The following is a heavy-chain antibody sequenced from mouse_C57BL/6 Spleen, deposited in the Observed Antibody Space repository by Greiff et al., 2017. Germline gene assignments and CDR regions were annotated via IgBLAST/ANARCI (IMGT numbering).Heavy chain of an antibody. J-gene: IGHJ2*01. CDR1: GYAFTNYL. CDR2: INPGSGGT. Sequence: VQLQQSGAELVRPGTSVKVSCKASGYAFTNYLIEWVKQRPGQGLEWIGVINPGSGGTNYNEKFKGKATLTADKSSSTAYMQLSSLTSEDSAVYFCARGGDGYYFDYWGQGTTLTVSS. V-gene: IGHV1-54*01. D-gene: IGHD2-3*01. CDR3: ARGGDGYYFDY.